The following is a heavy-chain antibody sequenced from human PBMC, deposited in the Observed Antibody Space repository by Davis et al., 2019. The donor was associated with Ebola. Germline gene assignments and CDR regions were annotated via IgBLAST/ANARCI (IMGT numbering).Heavy chain of an antibody. J-gene: IGHJ1*01. Sequence: PGGSLRLSCAASGFTFSSYSMNWVRQAPGKGLEWVSYISSSSSTIYYADSVKGRFTISRDNAKNSLYLQMNSLRDEDTAVYYCARDDSNPWLGTGVGYFQHWGQGTLVTVSS. CDR2: ISSSSSTI. D-gene: IGHD6-19*01. V-gene: IGHV3-48*02. CDR1: GFTFSSYS. CDR3: ARDDSNPWLGTGVGYFQH.